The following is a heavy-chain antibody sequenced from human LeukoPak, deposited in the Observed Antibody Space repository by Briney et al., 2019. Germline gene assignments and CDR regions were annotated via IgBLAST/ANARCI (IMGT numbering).Heavy chain of an antibody. D-gene: IGHD1-26*01. Sequence: KTGGSLRLSCAASGLTFSDYYMSWIRQAPGKGLECISYISSSGTTIYYTDSVQGRSTISRDNAKNSLYLQMDSLRAEDTAVYYRARGHWEHAYWGQGTLVTVSS. J-gene: IGHJ4*02. CDR2: ISSSGTTI. CDR1: GLTFSDYY. CDR3: ARGHWEHAY. V-gene: IGHV3-11*01.